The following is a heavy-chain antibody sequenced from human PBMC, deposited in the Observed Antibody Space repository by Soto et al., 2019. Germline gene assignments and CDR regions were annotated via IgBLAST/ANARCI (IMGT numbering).Heavy chain of an antibody. CDR1: GFTFSSYA. CDR3: EKDILWFGKFDY. CDR2: ISGSGGST. J-gene: IGHJ4*02. D-gene: IGHD3-10*01. Sequence: EVQLLESGGGLVQPGGSLRLSCAASGFTFSSYAMSWVRQAPGKGLEWVSAISGSGGSTYYAASVKGRFTITKDNSTNTLYLQMNSLRAEDTAVYYCEKDILWFGKFDYWGQGTLVTVSS. V-gene: IGHV3-23*01.